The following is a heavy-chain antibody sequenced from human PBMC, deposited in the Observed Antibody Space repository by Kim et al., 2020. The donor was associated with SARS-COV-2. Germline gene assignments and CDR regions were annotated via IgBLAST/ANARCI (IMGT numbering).Heavy chain of an antibody. CDR3: ARGVPGY. CDR1: GGSFSGYQ. V-gene: IGHV4-34*01. Sequence: SETLSLTCAVYGGSFSGYQWSWVRQSQGKGLEWIGQINHAGSTNYNPSLKSRVTLSVDTSKNQFSLKLTSVTAADTGVYYCARGVPGYWGQGSLVIVSS. J-gene: IGHJ4*02. CDR2: INHAGST.